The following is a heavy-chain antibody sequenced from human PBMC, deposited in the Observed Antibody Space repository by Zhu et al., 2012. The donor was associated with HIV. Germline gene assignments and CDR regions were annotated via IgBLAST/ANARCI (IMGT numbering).Heavy chain of an antibody. Sequence: QVQLQESGPGLVKPSETLSLNCTVSGGSLISQYWSWIRQPPGKGLEWIGYFYSSGSARYNPSLKSRVTISVDTSKNFFSLKLRSVTAADTAVYYCARAPSGFRLDNWGQGTLVHRLL. V-gene: IGHV4-59*11. D-gene: IGHD5-12*01. CDR1: GGSLISQY. CDR2: FYSSGSA. CDR3: ARAPSGFRLDN. J-gene: IGHJ4*02.